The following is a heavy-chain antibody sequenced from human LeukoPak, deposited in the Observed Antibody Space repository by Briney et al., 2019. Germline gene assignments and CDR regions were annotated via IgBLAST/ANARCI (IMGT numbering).Heavy chain of an antibody. CDR2: INHSGST. CDR1: GGSFSGYY. D-gene: IGHD6-13*01. V-gene: IGHV4-34*01. J-gene: IGHJ4*02. CDR3: AREVVAAAGTVDY. Sequence: SETLSLTCAVYGGSFSGYYWSWIRQPPGKGLEWIGEINHSGSTNYNPSLKSRVTISVDTSKNQFSLKLSSVTAADTAVYYCAREVVAAAGTVDYWGQGTLVIVSS.